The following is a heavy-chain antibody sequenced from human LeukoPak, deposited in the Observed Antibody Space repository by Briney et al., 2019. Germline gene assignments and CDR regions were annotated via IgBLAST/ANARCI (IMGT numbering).Heavy chain of an antibody. CDR1: GGSISSSSYN. J-gene: IGHJ4*02. CDR3: AGEAATVTTFS. D-gene: IGHD4-17*01. Sequence: PSETLSLTCTVSGGSISSSSYNWGWIRQPPGKGLEWIGSIYYSGSTYYNPSLKSRVTISVDTSKNQFSLKLSSVTAADTAVYYCAGEAATVTTFSWGQGTLVTVSS. V-gene: IGHV4-39*07. CDR2: IYYSGST.